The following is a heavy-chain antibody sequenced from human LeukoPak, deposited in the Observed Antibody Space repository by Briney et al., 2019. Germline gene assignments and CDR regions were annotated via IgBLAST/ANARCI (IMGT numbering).Heavy chain of an antibody. CDR2: IFYSGSA. Sequence: PSETLSLTCAVSGGSISTYYWSWIRQPPGKGLEWIGYIFYSGSANYNPSLKSRVTISVDTSKNQFSLKLSSVTAADTAVYHCAGAVEMATAFDYWGQGTLVTVSS. V-gene: IGHV4-59*12. J-gene: IGHJ4*02. CDR3: AGAVEMATAFDY. D-gene: IGHD5-24*01. CDR1: GGSISTYY.